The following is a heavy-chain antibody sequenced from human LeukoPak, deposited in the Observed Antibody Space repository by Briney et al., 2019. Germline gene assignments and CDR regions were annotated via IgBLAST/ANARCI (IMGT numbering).Heavy chain of an antibody. J-gene: IGHJ4*02. CDR2: VNHSGYT. D-gene: IGHD4-11*01. CDR1: GTSFSSYY. CDR3: ARMTTGHDF. Sequence: SETLSLTCAVSGTSFSSYYWSWIRQPPGKGLEWIGEVNHSGYTNDNPSLKSRVTISVDTSQNQFSLRLRSATAADTGVYFCARMTTGHDFWGPGTLVTVSS. V-gene: IGHV4-34*01.